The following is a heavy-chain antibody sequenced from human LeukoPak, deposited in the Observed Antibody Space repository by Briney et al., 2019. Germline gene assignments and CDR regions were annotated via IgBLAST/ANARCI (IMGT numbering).Heavy chain of an antibody. D-gene: IGHD3-3*01. V-gene: IGHV4-59*01. J-gene: IGHJ4*02. CDR2: IYHTGST. CDR1: GGSINSYY. CDR3: AREILWSGYYSSHFDY. Sequence: SETLSLTCTVSGGSINSYYWSWIRQPPGKGLDWIGYIYHTGSTKYNPSLKSRVTISVDTSKNQFSLELTSVTAADAAVYYCAREILWSGYYSSHFDYWGQGTLVTVSS.